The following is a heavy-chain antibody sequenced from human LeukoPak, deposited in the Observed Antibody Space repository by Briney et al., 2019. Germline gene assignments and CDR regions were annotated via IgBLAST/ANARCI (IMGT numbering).Heavy chain of an antibody. CDR2: TYYRSNWYN. D-gene: IGHD6-13*01. V-gene: IGHV6-1*01. CDR3: ARSEGGTVDY. Sequence: SQTLSLTCTVSGDTISSNSAAWNWLTQSPSRGLDGRGRTYYRSNWYNDYAVSVRIRITVNPDTSMNQFSLHLTSVHPEDPAVYYCARSEGGTVDYWGQGTLVTVSS. CDR1: GDTISSNSAA. J-gene: IGHJ4*02.